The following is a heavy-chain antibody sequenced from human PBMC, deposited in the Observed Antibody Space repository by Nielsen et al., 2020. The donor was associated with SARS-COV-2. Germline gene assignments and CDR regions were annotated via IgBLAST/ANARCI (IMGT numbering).Heavy chain of an antibody. CDR2: IYYSGST. V-gene: IGHV4-31*02. Sequence: RQAPGKGLEWIGYIYYSGSTYYAPSLKSRVTISVDTSKNQFSLKLSSVTAADTAVYYCARAKRITMIVVVIDAFDIWGQGTMVTVSS. CDR3: ARAKRITMIVVVIDAFDI. J-gene: IGHJ3*02. D-gene: IGHD3-22*01.